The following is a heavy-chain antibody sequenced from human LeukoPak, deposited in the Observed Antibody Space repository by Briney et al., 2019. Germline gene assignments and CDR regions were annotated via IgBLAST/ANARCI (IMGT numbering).Heavy chain of an antibody. CDR2: IKTKTDGGTT. CDR3: TTGYYDILTGYFSFDY. D-gene: IGHD3-9*01. CDR1: GLTFSNAW. Sequence: GGSLRLSCAASGLTFSNAWMSWVRQAPGKGLEWVGRIKTKTDGGTTDYAAPVKGRFTISRNDSKNTLYLQMNSLKTEDTAVYFCTTGYYDILTGYFSFDYWGQGTLVTVSS. V-gene: IGHV3-15*01. J-gene: IGHJ4*02.